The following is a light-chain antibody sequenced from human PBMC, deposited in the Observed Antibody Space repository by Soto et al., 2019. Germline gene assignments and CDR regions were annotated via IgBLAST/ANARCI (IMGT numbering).Light chain of an antibody. CDR2: DAS. V-gene: IGKV1-5*01. Sequence: DIQMTQSPSSLSASVGDRVTITCRASQGISNFLAWYQQKPGKVPELLIYDASSLESGVPSRFSGSGSGTVFTLTISSLQPDDFATYHCQQYLSYATFGQGTKVDIK. CDR3: QQYLSYAT. CDR1: QGISNF. J-gene: IGKJ1*01.